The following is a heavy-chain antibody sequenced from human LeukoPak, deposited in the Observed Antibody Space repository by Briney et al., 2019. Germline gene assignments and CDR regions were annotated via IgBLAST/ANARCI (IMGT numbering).Heavy chain of an antibody. V-gene: IGHV3-11*01. J-gene: IGHJ4*02. D-gene: IGHD2-15*01. Sequence: GGSLRLSCAASGFTFSDYYMSWIRQAPGKGLEWVSYISSSGSTIYYADSVKGRFTISRDNAKNSLYLQMNRLRAEDTAVYYCTRDPPLECSGGSCSYWGQGTLVTVAS. CDR2: ISSSGSTI. CDR1: GFTFSDYY. CDR3: TRDPPLECSGGSCSY.